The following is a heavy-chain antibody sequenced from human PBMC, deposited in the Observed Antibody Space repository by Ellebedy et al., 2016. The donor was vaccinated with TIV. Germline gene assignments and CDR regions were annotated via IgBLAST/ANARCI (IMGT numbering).Heavy chain of an antibody. V-gene: IGHV4-31*03. CDR3: AKADTSSSGWGY. J-gene: IGHJ4*02. Sequence: SETLSLXXTVSGGFISGGNYYWTWFRQHPGKGLGWIGYSYFRGHTFYNPSFKSRTTISVDPSKNQFFLRLTSVSAADTAIYYCAKADTSSSGWGYWGQGTVVTVSS. D-gene: IGHD6-6*01. CDR1: GGFISGGNYY. CDR2: SYFRGHT.